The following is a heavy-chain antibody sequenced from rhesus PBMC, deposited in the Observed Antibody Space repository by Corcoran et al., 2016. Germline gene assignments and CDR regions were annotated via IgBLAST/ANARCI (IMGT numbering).Heavy chain of an antibody. V-gene: IGHV4-147*01. CDR1: GYSISSNY. Sequence: QVQLQESGPGLVKPSETLSLTCAVSGYSISSNYWSWIRQPPGQGLEWIGYIYGISGSPYYNPSPKSRVTISTDTSKNQFSLKLSSVTAADTAVYYCVRDKAAGRDWGQGVLVTVSS. CDR3: VRDKAAGRD. J-gene: IGHJ4*01. D-gene: IGHD6-25*01. CDR2: IYGISGSP.